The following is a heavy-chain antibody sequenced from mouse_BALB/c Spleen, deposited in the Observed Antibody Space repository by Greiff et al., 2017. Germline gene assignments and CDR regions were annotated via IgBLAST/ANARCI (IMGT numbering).Heavy chain of an antibody. J-gene: IGHJ2*01. CDR2: IYPGDGDT. D-gene: IGHD2-4*01. V-gene: IGHV1-82*01. CDR3: ARWGLGYDYDNGP. Sequence: QVQLQQSGPELVKPGASVKISCKASGYAFSSSWMNWVKQRPGQGLEWIGRIYPGDGDTNYNGKFKGKATLTADKSSSTAYMQLSSLTSVDSAVYFCARWGLGYDYDNGPWGQGTTLTVSS. CDR1: GYAFSSSW.